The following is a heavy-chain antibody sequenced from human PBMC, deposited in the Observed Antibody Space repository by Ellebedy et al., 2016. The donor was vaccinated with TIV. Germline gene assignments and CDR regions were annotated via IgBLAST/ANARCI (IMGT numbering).Heavy chain of an antibody. V-gene: IGHV1-2*01. CDR1: KYTFSDFH. Sequence: AASVKVSCKASKYTFSDFHVHWVRQAPGQGLEWMGRINPNSGNRNYAQNFQDRVTISRDTSITTAYMELSRLTSDDTCVYYCARESSASDYFLDSWGQGTLVTVSS. J-gene: IGHJ4*02. CDR2: INPNSGNR. CDR3: ARESSASDYFLDS. D-gene: IGHD4-17*01.